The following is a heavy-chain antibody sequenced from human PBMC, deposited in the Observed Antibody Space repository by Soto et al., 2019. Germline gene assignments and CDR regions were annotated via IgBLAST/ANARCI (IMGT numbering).Heavy chain of an antibody. D-gene: IGHD2-2*01. CDR2: FDPEDGET. CDR1: GYTLSELA. Sequence: ASVKVSCKDSGYTLSELAIQWVRQSSGKGLEWMGGFDPEDGETVYAQKFQGRVSMIDDKSTDTAYMELRSLRSEDTAVYYCAGGYCTRPSCQDYNNWGQGTLVTVSS. CDR3: AGGYCTRPSCQDYNN. J-gene: IGHJ4*02. V-gene: IGHV1-24*01.